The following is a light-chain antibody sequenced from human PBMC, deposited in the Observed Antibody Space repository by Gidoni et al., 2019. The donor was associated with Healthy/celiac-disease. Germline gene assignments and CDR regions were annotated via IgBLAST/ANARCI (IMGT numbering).Light chain of an antibody. V-gene: IGKV3-20*01. Sequence: IVLTQSPGTLSLSPGARATLTCRASQSVSSSYLDWYQQKPGQAPKLLIYGASSRATGIPDRFSGSGSGTDFTLTISRLEPEDFAVYYCHQYGSTPWTFXXXTKVEIK. J-gene: IGKJ1*01. CDR1: QSVSSSY. CDR3: HQYGSTPWT. CDR2: GAS.